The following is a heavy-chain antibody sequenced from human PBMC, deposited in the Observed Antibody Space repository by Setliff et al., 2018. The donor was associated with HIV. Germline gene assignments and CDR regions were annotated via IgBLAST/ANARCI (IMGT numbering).Heavy chain of an antibody. J-gene: IGHJ4*02. D-gene: IGHD1-26*01. CDR2: ISTYSDET. V-gene: IGHV1-18*01. CDR3: ARESGSYYRDLDY. Sequence: ASVKVSCKPSGYTFTAYGLSWVRQTPGQGLEWMGWISTYSDETSYAQRLQGRVTMTTDTSTSTAYMELRRLTFDDTAVYYCARESGSYYRDLDYWGQGTLVTVSS. CDR1: GYTFTAYG.